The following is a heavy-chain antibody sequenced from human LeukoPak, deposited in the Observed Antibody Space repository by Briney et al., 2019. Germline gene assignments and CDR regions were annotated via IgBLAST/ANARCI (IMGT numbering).Heavy chain of an antibody. D-gene: IGHD3-22*01. CDR1: GGSFSGYY. CDR3: ARMYRYYYDSSGRYYFDY. J-gene: IGHJ4*02. Sequence: SETLSLTCAVYGGSFSGYYWSLIRQPPGKGLEWIGEINHSGSTNYNPSLKSRVTISVDTYKNQFSLKLSSVTAADTAVYYCARMYRYYYDSSGRYYFDYWGQGALVTVSS. V-gene: IGHV4-34*01. CDR2: INHSGST.